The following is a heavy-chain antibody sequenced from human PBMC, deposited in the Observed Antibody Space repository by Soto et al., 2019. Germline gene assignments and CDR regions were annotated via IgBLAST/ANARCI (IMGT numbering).Heavy chain of an antibody. J-gene: IGHJ4*02. V-gene: IGHV1-2*02. CDR3: ARAEGIAAAALDY. CDR1: GYTFTGYY. D-gene: IGHD6-13*01. Sequence: ASVKVSCKASGYTFTGYYMHWVRQAPGQGLEWMGWINPNSGGTNYAQKFQGRVTMTRDTSISTAYMKLSRLRSDDTAVYYCARAEGIAAAALDYWGQGTLVTVSS. CDR2: INPNSGGT.